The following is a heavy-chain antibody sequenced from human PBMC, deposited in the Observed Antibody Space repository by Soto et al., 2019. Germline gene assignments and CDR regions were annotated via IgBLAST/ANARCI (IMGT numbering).Heavy chain of an antibody. Sequence: QVQLVQSGAEVKQPGSSVKVSCKASGGTFSSYAISWVRQAPGQGLEWMGGIIPIFGTVNYAQKFQGRVTITADKSTSTAYMELSSLRSEDTAVYYCARGREYGDYWAVDPWGQGTLVTVSS. V-gene: IGHV1-69*06. D-gene: IGHD4-17*01. CDR3: ARGREYGDYWAVDP. CDR1: GGTFSSYA. J-gene: IGHJ5*02. CDR2: IIPIFGTV.